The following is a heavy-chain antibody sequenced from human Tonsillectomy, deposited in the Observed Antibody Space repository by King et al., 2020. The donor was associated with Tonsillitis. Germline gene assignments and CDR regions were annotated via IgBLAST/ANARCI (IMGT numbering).Heavy chain of an antibody. CDR3: ARDGSGGWADYFDY. Sequence: VQLQESGPGLVKPSETLSLTCTVSGDSISSHYWSWIRQPPGKGLEWVGYIYYNGSTNYNPSLRSRLTISVHTSKNQFSLKLSSVTAADPAVYYCARDGSGGWADYFDYWGQGTLAT. D-gene: IGHD4-23*01. V-gene: IGHV4-59*11. CDR1: GDSISSHY. J-gene: IGHJ4*02. CDR2: IYYNGST.